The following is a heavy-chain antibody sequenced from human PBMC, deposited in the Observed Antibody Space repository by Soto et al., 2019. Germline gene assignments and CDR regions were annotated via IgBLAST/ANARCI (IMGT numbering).Heavy chain of an antibody. J-gene: IGHJ6*02. CDR2: IKSKTDGGTT. Sequence: EVQLVESGGGLVKPGGSLRLSCAASGFTFSNAWMNWVRQAPGKGLEWVGRIKSKTDGGTTDYAAPVKGRFTISRDDSKDTLYLQMISLKTEDTAVYYCTTPNYDFWSCYFTPYYYYYYGMDVWGQGTTVTVSS. V-gene: IGHV3-15*07. CDR1: GFTFSNAW. CDR3: TTPNYDFWSCYFTPYYYYYYGMDV. D-gene: IGHD3-3*01.